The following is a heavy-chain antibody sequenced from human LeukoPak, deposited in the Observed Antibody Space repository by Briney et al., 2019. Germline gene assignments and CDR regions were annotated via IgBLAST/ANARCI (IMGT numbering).Heavy chain of an antibody. CDR3: ARGPEMATTNY. CDR2: IDHSGST. D-gene: IGHD5-24*01. Sequence: SETLSLSCTVSGYSISSGYYWGWIRQPPGKGLEWIGSIDHSGSTYYTPSLKSRVTISVDTSKNQFSLKLSSVTAADTAVYYCARGPEMATTNYWGQGTLVTVSS. V-gene: IGHV4-38-2*02. CDR1: GYSISSGYY. J-gene: IGHJ4*02.